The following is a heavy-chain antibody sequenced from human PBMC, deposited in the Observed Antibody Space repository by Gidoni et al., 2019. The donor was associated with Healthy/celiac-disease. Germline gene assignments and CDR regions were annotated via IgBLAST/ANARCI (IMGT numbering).Heavy chain of an antibody. CDR1: GGSFSGYY. D-gene: IGHD3-10*01. Sequence: QVQLQQWGAGLLKPSETLSLTCAVYGGSFSGYYWSWIRQPPGKGLEWIGEINHSGSTNYNPSRKSRVTISVDTSKNQFSLKLSSVTAADTAVYYCALLWFGELSVFDYWGQGTLVTVSS. V-gene: IGHV4-34*01. CDR2: INHSGST. J-gene: IGHJ4*02. CDR3: ALLWFGELSVFDY.